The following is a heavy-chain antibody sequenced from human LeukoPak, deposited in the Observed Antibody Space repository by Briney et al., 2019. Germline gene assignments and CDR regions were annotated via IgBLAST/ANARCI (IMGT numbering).Heavy chain of an antibody. D-gene: IGHD6-13*01. J-gene: IGHJ4*02. CDR1: GYTFTGCY. Sequence: ASVKVSCKASGYTFTGCYMHWVRQAPGQGLEWMGWINPNSGGTNYAQKLQGRVTMTRDTSISTAYMELSRLRSDDTAVYYCARENFQRYSSSWYYFDYWGQGTLVTVSS. CDR3: ARENFQRYSSSWYYFDY. V-gene: IGHV1-2*02. CDR2: INPNSGGT.